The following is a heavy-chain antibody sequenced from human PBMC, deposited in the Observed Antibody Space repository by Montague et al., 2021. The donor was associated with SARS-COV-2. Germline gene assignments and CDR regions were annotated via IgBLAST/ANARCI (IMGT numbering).Heavy chain of an antibody. CDR2: ISGSGSKT. D-gene: IGHD5-12*01. CDR3: ARDQGGYGTFDI. V-gene: IGHV3-11*01. J-gene: IGHJ3*02. Sequence: SLRLSCAASGFIFSDYYMTWIRQAPGKGQEWVSHISGSGSKTYYADSVKGRFTISRDTANNSVYLQMNFLGAEDTTVYYCARDQGGYGTFDIWGQGTMVTVSS. CDR1: GFIFSDYY.